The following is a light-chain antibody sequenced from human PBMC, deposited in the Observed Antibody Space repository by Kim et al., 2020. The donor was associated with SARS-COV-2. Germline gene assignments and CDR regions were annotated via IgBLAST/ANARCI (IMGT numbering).Light chain of an antibody. CDR2: AAS. Sequence: ASVGVRVTITCRSSQSISTYLNWYQQKPGKAPKLLIYAASTLQSGVPSRFSGSGSGTEFTLTISSLQPEDFATYFCLQHNTYPITFGQGTRLEIK. V-gene: IGKV1-9*01. J-gene: IGKJ5*01. CDR1: QSISTY. CDR3: LQHNTYPIT.